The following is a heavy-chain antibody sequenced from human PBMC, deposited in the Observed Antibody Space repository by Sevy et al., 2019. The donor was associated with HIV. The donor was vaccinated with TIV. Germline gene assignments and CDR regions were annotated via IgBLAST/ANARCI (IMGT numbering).Heavy chain of an antibody. CDR1: GFTFGTYA. V-gene: IGHV3-30-3*01. D-gene: IGHD2-15*01. J-gene: IGHJ4*02. CDR3: ARDAGGGNSFDY. CDR2: TSYDGSSK. Sequence: GGSLRLSCAASGFTFGTYAMFWVRQAPGKGLEWVTLTSYDGSSKYYAHSVKGRFTISRDNSKKTLYLQMNSLRAEDTAVYYCARDAGGGNSFDYWGQGTLVTVSS.